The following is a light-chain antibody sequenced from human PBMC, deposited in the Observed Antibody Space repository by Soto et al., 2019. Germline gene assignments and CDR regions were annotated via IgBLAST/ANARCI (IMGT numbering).Light chain of an antibody. CDR1: SSDVASYNY. V-gene: IGLV2-14*01. Sequence: QSALTQPASVSGSPGQSITISCTGTSSDVASYNYVSWYQQQPGKAPKLMIYQVTNRPSGVSNRFSGSRSGNTASLTISGLQAEDEADYYCSSYTDSSNYVFGAGTKLTVL. CDR3: SSYTDSSNYV. J-gene: IGLJ2*01. CDR2: QVT.